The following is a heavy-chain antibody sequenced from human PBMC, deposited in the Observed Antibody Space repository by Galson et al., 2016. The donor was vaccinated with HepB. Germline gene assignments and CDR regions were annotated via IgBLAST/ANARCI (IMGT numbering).Heavy chain of an antibody. CDR2: INPNTGDT. V-gene: IGHV1-2*02. CDR1: GYSFTGYY. J-gene: IGHJ4*02. Sequence: SVKVSCKASGYSFTGYYINWVRQAPGQGLEWMGWINPNTGDTNYAQKFQGRVTMTRDTSIRTAYMELISLRSDDTAVYYCAREYRDRWDDVSVDYWGQGTLVTVSS. D-gene: IGHD5-24*01. CDR3: AREYRDRWDDVSVDY.